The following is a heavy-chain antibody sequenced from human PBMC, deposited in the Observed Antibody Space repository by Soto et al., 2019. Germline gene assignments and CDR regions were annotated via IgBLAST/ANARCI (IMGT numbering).Heavy chain of an antibody. V-gene: IGHV5-51*01. CDR2: INPGIINPADSDI. Sequence: GESLKISCETSGYSFTTYWLAWVRQRPGKGLEWMGIINPGIINPADSDIRYSPSFQGRVTISADRSINTAYLQWSSLEASDTAIYYCARHEKFYYQFYGMDVWGQGTTATVSS. J-gene: IGHJ6*02. CDR3: ARHEKFYYQFYGMDV. CDR1: GYSFTTYW.